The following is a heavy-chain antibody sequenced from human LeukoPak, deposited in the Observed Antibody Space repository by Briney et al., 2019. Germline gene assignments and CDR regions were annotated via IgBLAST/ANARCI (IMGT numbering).Heavy chain of an antibody. CDR1: GFTFDDYA. J-gene: IGHJ4*02. Sequence: GGSLRLSCAASGFTFDDYAMHWVRQAPGKGLEWVSGVDWNGDNIGYADSVKGRFTISRDNAKNSLFLQMNSLRAEDMALYYCAKDILRGWKNLGFDYWGQGTLVTVSS. V-gene: IGHV3-9*03. CDR2: VDWNGDNI. D-gene: IGHD1-1*01. CDR3: AKDILRGWKNLGFDY.